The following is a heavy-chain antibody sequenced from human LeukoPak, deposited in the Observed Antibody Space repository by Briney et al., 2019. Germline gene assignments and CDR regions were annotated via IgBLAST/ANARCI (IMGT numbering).Heavy chain of an antibody. Sequence: SQTLSLTCTVSGGSISSGDYYWSWIRQPPGKGLEWIGYIYYSGSTYYNPSLKSRVTISVGTSKNQFSLKLSSVTAADTAVYYCARGIVVVPAAAYYFDYWGQGTLVTVSS. D-gene: IGHD2-2*01. J-gene: IGHJ4*02. CDR3: ARGIVVVPAAAYYFDY. CDR1: GGSISSGDYY. CDR2: IYYSGST. V-gene: IGHV4-30-4*08.